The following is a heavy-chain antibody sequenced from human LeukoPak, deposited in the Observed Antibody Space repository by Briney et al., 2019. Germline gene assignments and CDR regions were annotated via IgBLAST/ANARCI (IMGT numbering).Heavy chain of an antibody. Sequence: PGGSLRLSGAASGFTFSSYSMNWVRQAPGKGLEWVSSISSSSSYIYYADSVKGRFTISRDNAKNSLYLQMNSLRAEDTAVYYCARDLLNGDYFFDYWGQGTLVTVSS. D-gene: IGHD4-17*01. V-gene: IGHV3-21*01. CDR3: ARDLLNGDYFFDY. J-gene: IGHJ4*02. CDR1: GFTFSSYS. CDR2: ISSSSSYI.